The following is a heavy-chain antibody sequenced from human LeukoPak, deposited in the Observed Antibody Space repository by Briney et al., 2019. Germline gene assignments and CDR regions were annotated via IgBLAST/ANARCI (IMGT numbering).Heavy chain of an antibody. CDR2: ISGSGGST. CDR3: AKDAGIAARWNWFDP. CDR1: GFTFSSYG. D-gene: IGHD6-6*01. J-gene: IGHJ5*02. V-gene: IGHV3-23*01. Sequence: GGTLRLSCAASGFTFSSYGMSWVRQAPGKGLEWVSAISGSGGSTYYADSVKGRFTISRDNSKNTLYLQMNSLRAEDTAVYYCAKDAGIAARWNWFDPWGQGTLVTVSS.